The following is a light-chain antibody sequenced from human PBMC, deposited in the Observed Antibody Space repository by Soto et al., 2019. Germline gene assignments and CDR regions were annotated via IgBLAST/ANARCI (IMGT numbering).Light chain of an antibody. CDR1: SSNIGSNT. J-gene: IGLJ2*01. V-gene: IGLV1-44*01. CDR3: AAWDDSLNGVV. CDR2: SNN. Sequence: QSVLNQPPSASGTPGQRVTISCSGSSSNIGSNTVNWYQQLPGTAPKLLIYSNNQRPSGVPERFSGSKSGTSASLAISGLQSEDEADYYCAAWDDSLNGVVFGGGTKLTVL.